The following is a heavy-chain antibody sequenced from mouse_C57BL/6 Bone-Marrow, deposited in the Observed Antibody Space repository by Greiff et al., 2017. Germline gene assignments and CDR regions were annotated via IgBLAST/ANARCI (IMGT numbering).Heavy chain of an antibody. Sequence: DVMLVESGGGLVQPGGSLKLSCAASGFTFSDYYMYWVRQTPEKRLEWVAYISNGGGSTYYPDTVKGRFTISRDNAKNTLYLQMSRLKSEDTAMYYCARPLLRSAWFAYWGQGTLVTVSA. V-gene: IGHV5-12*01. CDR3: ARPLLRSAWFAY. CDR2: ISNGGGST. D-gene: IGHD1-1*01. J-gene: IGHJ3*01. CDR1: GFTFSDYY.